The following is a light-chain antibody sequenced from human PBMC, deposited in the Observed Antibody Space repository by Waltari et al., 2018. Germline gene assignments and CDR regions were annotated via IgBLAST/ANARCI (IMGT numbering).Light chain of an antibody. J-gene: IGKJ1*01. CDR2: KAS. CDR3: QQYKSPTWT. Sequence: DIQMTQSPSTLSAFVGDRVTITCRASQSISGWLAWDQQKPGKAPNLLIFKASTLESGVPSRFSGSGSGTEFTLTINSLQPDDFATYYCQQYKSPTWTFGQGTKVEIK. V-gene: IGKV1-5*03. CDR1: QSISGW.